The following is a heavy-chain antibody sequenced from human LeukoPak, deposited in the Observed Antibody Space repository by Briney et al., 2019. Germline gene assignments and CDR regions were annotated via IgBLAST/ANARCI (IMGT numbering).Heavy chain of an antibody. D-gene: IGHD5-12*01. CDR3: ARGGGYTPFWYFDL. Sequence: SETLSLTCAVYGGSFSGYYWSWIRQPPGKGLEWIGEINHSGSTNYNPSLKSRVTISVDTSKNQFSLKLSSVTAADTAVYYCARGGGYTPFWYFDLWGRGTLVTVSS. J-gene: IGHJ2*01. CDR1: GGSFSGYY. V-gene: IGHV4-34*01. CDR2: INHSGST.